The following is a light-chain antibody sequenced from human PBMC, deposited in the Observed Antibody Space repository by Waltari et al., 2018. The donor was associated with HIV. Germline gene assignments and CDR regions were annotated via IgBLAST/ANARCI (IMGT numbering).Light chain of an antibody. J-gene: IGKJ1*01. CDR2: GAT. Sequence: IVLTQSPGTLSLSPGVRATLSCRTSQSIDGSYLAWYQQKPGQAPRLLIYGATRRATGVPDRFSGSGSGTDFSLTISRLEPEDFAVYYCQHYSKSPTWTFGQGTKVEIK. CDR3: QHYSKSPTWT. CDR1: QSIDGSY. V-gene: IGKV3-20*01.